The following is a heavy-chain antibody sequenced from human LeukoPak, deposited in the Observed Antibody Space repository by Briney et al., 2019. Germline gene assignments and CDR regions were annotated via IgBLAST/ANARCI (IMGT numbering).Heavy chain of an antibody. Sequence: GGSLRLSCAASGFTFSSYGMHWVRQAPGKGLEWVAVISYDGSNKYYADSVKGRFTISRDNSKNTLYLQMNSLRAEDTAVYYCAKIHYFDYWGQGTLVTVSS. CDR1: GFTFSSYG. CDR2: ISYDGSNK. CDR3: AKIHYFDY. V-gene: IGHV3-30*18. J-gene: IGHJ4*02.